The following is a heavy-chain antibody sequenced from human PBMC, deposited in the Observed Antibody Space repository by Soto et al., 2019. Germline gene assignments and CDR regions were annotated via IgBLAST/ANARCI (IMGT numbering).Heavy chain of an antibody. Sequence: PSETLSLTCAVSGGSISSSNWWSWVRQPPGKGLEWIGEIYHSGSTNYNPSLKSRVTISVDKSKNQFSLKLSSVTAADTAVYYCARDGGLRLGESYHFDYWGQGTRVTVSS. D-gene: IGHD3-16*01. CDR1: GGSISSSNW. CDR2: IYHSGST. CDR3: ARDGGLRLGESYHFDY. J-gene: IGHJ4*02. V-gene: IGHV4-4*02.